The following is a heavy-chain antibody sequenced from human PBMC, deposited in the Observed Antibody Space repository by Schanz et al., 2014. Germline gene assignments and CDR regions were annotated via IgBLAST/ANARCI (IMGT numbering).Heavy chain of an antibody. Sequence: VQLVESGGGVVQPGRSLRLSCAASGFIFSNSWMSWVRQAPGKGLEWVSTIYSSGSTYYADSVRGRFTISRDNSMNTVYLQMNSLRSDDAAVYYCARAQGVIRLYYGVDVWGQGTTVTVSS. V-gene: IGHV3-66*02. CDR3: ARAQGVIRLYYGVDV. CDR1: GFIFSNSW. J-gene: IGHJ6*02. D-gene: IGHD3-10*01. CDR2: IYSSGST.